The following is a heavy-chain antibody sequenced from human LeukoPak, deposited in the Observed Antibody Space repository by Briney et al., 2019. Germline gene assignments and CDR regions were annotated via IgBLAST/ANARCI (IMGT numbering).Heavy chain of an antibody. V-gene: IGHV3-21*01. Sequence: PGGSLRLSCAASGFTFSSYSMNWVRQAPGKGLEWVSSISSSSYIVYADSVKGRFTISRDNTKNSLFLQINSLRAEDTAVFYCARQGPFGDYSHWGQGTMVTVSS. CDR2: ISSSSYI. J-gene: IGHJ4*02. D-gene: IGHD4-11*01. CDR3: ARQGPFGDYSH. CDR1: GFTFSSYS.